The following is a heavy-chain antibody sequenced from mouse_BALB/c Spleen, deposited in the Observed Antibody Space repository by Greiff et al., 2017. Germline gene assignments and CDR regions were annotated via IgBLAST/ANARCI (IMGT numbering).Heavy chain of an antibody. CDR2: ISSGGSYT. J-gene: IGHJ2*01. V-gene: IGHV5-6*01. D-gene: IGHD2-4*01. CDR1: GFTFSSYG. Sequence: EVQLVESGGDLVKPGGSLKLSCAASGFTFSSYGMSWVRQTPDKRLEWVATISSGGSYTYYPDSVKVRFTITRDNAKNTLYLQMSSLKSEDTAMYYCARNESPTRITYWGQGTTLTVSS. CDR3: ARNESPTRITY.